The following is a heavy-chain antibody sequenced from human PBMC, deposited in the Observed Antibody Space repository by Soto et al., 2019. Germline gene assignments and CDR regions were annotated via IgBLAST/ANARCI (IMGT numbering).Heavy chain of an antibody. CDR2: ISGGDGSP. V-gene: IGHV3-23*01. J-gene: IGHJ4*02. CDR1: GFTFSSYA. D-gene: IGHD3-16*01. CDR3: AKWHTYNYDSLAFSGFDC. Sequence: GGSLRLSCVASGFTFSSYAMTWVRQAPGKGLEWVSAISGGDGSPSYADSVKGRFTIPRDNSKNTLYLHMNSLRADDTAAYYCAKWHTYNYDSLAFSGFDCRGQGTQVTVSS.